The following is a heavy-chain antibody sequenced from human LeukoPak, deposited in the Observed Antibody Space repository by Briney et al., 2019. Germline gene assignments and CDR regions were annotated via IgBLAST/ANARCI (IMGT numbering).Heavy chain of an antibody. CDR2: IYHSGST. D-gene: IGHD4-23*01. CDR1: GGSISSGGYY. V-gene: IGHV4-30-2*01. J-gene: IGHJ4*02. CDR3: ARLGGGRGY. Sequence: SQTLSLTCTVSGGSISSGGYYWSWIRQPPGKGLEWIGYIYHSGSTYYNPSLKSRVTISVDRSKNQFSLKLSSVTAADTAVYYCARLGGGRGYWGQGTLVTVSS.